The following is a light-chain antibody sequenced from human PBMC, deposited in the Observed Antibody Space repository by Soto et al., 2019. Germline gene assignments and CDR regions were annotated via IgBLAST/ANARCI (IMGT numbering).Light chain of an antibody. CDR3: QYYDESMWT. Sequence: VLTQSPGTLSLSPGEGATLSCRASQSVVTSYLAWYQQKYGQSPRLLIYGALYRSPGIPDRFSGSGSGTDLTLSISRLDTEDFAVYYCQYYDESMWTFGQGTKVEVK. CDR2: GAL. J-gene: IGKJ1*01. CDR1: QSVVTSY. V-gene: IGKV3-20*01.